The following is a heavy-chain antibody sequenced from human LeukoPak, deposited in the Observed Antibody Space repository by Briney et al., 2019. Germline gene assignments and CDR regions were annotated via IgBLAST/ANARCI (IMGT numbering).Heavy chain of an antibody. CDR2: MNPNSGNT. D-gene: IGHD3-10*01. Sequence: ASVKVSCKASGYTFTSYYMHWVRQATGQGLEWMGWMNPNSGNTGYAQKFQGRVTITRNTSISTAYMELSSLRSEDTAVYYCARVPSQLLWFGELSKGGEFDYWGQGTLVTVSS. V-gene: IGHV1-8*01. CDR3: ARVPSQLLWFGELSKGGEFDY. CDR1: GYTFTSYY. J-gene: IGHJ4*02.